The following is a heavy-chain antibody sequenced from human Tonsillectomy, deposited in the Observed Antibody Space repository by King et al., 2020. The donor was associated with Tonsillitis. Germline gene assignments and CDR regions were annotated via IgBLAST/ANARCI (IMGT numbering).Heavy chain of an antibody. Sequence: VQLVESGGGLVQPGGSLRLSCAASGFTFSRFAMNWVRQAPGKGLEWVSAISFSGENTDYADSVKGRLTISRDNSKNTLYLEINRLRVEDTAVYYCEKDFYRVATIFDSWGQGTLVTVSS. D-gene: IGHD5-12*01. V-gene: IGHV3-23*04. CDR2: ISFSGENT. CDR1: GFTFSRFA. CDR3: EKDFYRVATIFDS. J-gene: IGHJ4*02.